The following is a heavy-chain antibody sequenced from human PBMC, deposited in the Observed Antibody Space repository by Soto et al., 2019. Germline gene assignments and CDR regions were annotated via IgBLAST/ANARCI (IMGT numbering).Heavy chain of an antibody. Sequence: AFEPRSLTSSVFGWSFGGHYLSWRLQHPGKRLEWVGEIFHGGSTSYNPSLKSRVTISIDTSKNQFSLKLSSVTAADTAVYFCARHCANGVCYKAFDYWGQGTLVTVSS. CDR3: ARHCANGVCYKAFDY. V-gene: IGHV4-34*12. J-gene: IGHJ4*02. D-gene: IGHD2-8*01. CDR1: GWSFGGHY. CDR2: IFHGGST.